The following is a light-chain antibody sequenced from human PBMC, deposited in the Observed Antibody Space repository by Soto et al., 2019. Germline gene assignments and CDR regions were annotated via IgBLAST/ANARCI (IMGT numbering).Light chain of an antibody. J-gene: IGKJ5*01. CDR1: QDIRKY. CDR2: DAS. Sequence: IQLTTSTSSLSTSVVDRVTITCQATQDIRKYLNWYQQKPGKAPKLLIYDASSLETGVPSRFSGSGSGTDFTLTISSLQPEDFATYYCQQYDNLPLIFGQGTRLGIK. V-gene: IGKV1-33*01. CDR3: QQYDNLPLI.